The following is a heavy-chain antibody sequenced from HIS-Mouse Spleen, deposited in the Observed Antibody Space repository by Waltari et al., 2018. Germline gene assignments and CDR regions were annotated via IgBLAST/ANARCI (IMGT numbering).Heavy chain of an antibody. D-gene: IGHD3-22*01. Sequence: EVQLVESGGGLVQPGGSLRLSCAASGFTFSSDSMNWVRQAPGKGLEWVSYISSSSSTIYYADSVKGRFTISRENAKNSLYLQMNSLRAEDTAVYYCARYRGYYGDYWGQGTLVTVSS. J-gene: IGHJ4*02. CDR2: ISSSSSTI. CDR1: GFTFSSDS. V-gene: IGHV3-48*01. CDR3: ARYRGYYGDY.